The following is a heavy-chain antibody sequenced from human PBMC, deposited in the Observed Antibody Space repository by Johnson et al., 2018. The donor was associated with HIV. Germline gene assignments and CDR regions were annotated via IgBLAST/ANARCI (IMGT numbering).Heavy chain of an antibody. Sequence: VQLVESGGGLVQHGGSLRLSCAASGFTVSRNYMNWVRQAPGKGLEWVSRINSDGSSTNYADSVNGRFTISSDNAKNTLYLQMNSLRAEDTAVYYCAREIVLNSSGWYCIDAFDIWGQGTMVTVSS. CDR3: AREIVLNSSGWYCIDAFDI. D-gene: IGHD6-19*01. V-gene: IGHV3-74*01. CDR1: GFTVSRNY. J-gene: IGHJ3*02. CDR2: INSDGSST.